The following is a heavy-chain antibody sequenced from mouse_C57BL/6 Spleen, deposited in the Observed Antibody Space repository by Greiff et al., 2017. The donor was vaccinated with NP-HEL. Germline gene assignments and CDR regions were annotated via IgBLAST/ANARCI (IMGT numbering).Heavy chain of an antibody. D-gene: IGHD2-3*01. Sequence: EVHLVESGGGLVKPGGSLKLSCAASGFTFSDYGMHWVRQAPEKGLEWVAYISSGSSTIYYADTVKGRFTISRDNAKNTLFLQMTSLRSEDTAMYYCARLYDPAWFAYWGQGTLVTVSA. CDR1: GFTFSDYG. CDR2: ISSGSSTI. J-gene: IGHJ3*01. CDR3: ARLYDPAWFAY. V-gene: IGHV5-17*01.